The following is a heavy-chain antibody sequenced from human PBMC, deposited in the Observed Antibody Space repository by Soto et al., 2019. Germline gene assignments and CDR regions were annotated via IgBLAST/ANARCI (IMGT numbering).Heavy chain of an antibody. CDR3: ARDRGSSGYPPYYFDY. D-gene: IGHD3-22*01. V-gene: IGHV1-69*12. CDR2: IIPICGTA. J-gene: IGHJ4*02. Sequence: QVQLVQSGAEVKKPGSSVKVSCKASGGTFSSYAISWVRQAPGQGLEWMGGIIPICGTANYAQKFQGRVTITADESTSTAYMELSSLRSEDTAVYYCARDRGSSGYPPYYFDYWGQGTLVTVSS. CDR1: GGTFSSYA.